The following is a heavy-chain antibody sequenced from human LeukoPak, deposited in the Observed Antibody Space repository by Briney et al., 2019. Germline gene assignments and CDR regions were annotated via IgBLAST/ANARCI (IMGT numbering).Heavy chain of an antibody. Sequence: GGSLRLSCAASGFTFDDYAMHRVRQAPGKGLEWVSLISGDGGSTYYADSVKGRFTISRDNSKNSLYLQMNSLRTEDTALYYCAKDILYDILTGYYPSYGMDVWGQGTTVTVSS. CDR2: ISGDGGST. V-gene: IGHV3-43*02. J-gene: IGHJ6*02. D-gene: IGHD3-9*01. CDR1: GFTFDDYA. CDR3: AKDILYDILTGYYPSYGMDV.